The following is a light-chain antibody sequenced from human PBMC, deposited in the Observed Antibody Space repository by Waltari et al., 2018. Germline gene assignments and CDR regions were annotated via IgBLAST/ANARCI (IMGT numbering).Light chain of an antibody. J-gene: IGLJ6*01. CDR3: CTWHGNSKTHV. V-gene: IGLV5-52*01. Sequence: QPVLTQPSSHSASPGAPARLTCTLSSGFRVGDFWIRWYKQKPGCPPRYLLYYHSDSDKLQGSGVPSRFSGSNDASANAGILHISGLQPEDEADYYCCTWHGNSKTHVFGSGTKLTVL. CDR2: YHSDSDK. CDR1: SGFRVGDFW.